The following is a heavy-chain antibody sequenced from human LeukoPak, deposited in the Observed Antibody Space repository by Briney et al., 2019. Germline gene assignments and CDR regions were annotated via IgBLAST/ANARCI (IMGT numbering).Heavy chain of an antibody. J-gene: IGHJ4*02. CDR3: AKDPEMATITGHYFDY. D-gene: IGHD5-24*01. Sequence: GGSLRLSCAASGFTFSSYGMHWVRQAPGKGLEWVAVISYDGSNKYYADSVKGRFTISRGNSKNTLYLQMNSLRAEDTAVYYCAKDPEMATITGHYFDYWGQGTLVTVSS. V-gene: IGHV3-30*18. CDR1: GFTFSSYG. CDR2: ISYDGSNK.